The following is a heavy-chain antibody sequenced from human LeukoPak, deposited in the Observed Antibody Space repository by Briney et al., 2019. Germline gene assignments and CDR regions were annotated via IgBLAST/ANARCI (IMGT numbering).Heavy chain of an antibody. Sequence: GGSLRLSCVASGFTFSDFTMNWARQAPGKGLEWVSAIRESGDTTYYADSVRGRFTLSRDNSKNTLYLHMNSLRVDDTAVYYCARGGRIAALYYFDYWGQGTLVTVSS. V-gene: IGHV3-23*01. CDR1: GFTFSDFT. CDR2: IRESGDTT. CDR3: ARGGRIAALYYFDY. J-gene: IGHJ4*02. D-gene: IGHD6-6*01.